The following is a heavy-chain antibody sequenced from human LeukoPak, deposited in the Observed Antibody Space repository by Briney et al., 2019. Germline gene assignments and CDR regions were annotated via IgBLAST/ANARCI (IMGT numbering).Heavy chain of an antibody. J-gene: IGHJ4*02. D-gene: IGHD6-13*01. Sequence: PSETLSLTCAVSGGSISSGGYSWSWIRQPSGKGLEWIGYIYHSGITYYNPSLKSRVTISVDTSKNQFSLKLSSVTAADTAVYYCARASAAGRRQGTDYWGQGTLVTVSS. CDR2: IYHSGIT. CDR3: ARASAAGRRQGTDY. V-gene: IGHV4-30-2*01. CDR1: GGSISSGGYS.